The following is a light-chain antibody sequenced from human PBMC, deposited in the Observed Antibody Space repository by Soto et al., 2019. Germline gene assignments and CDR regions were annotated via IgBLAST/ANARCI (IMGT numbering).Light chain of an antibody. J-gene: IGKJ2*01. CDR1: QSLINF. V-gene: IGKV3-20*01. Sequence: LTSEERATVAWRASQSLINFVAWYQHKPGQPPRLLIYDASKRATGIPDRFSGSGSGTDFTLTISRLEPEDFAVYYCQQYGSSPYTFGQGPRWIS. CDR3: QQYGSSPYT. CDR2: DAS.